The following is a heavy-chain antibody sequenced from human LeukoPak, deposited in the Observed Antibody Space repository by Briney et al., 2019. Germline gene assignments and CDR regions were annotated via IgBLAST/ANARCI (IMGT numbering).Heavy chain of an antibody. CDR3: ARGVYSDITASFYYFMDV. Sequence: ASLKVSCKASGYTFTSYGISWVRQAPGQGLEWMGWISAYNGNTNYAQKLQGRVTMTTDTSTSTAYMELRSLRSEDTAVYYCARGVYSDITASFYYFMDVWGKGTTVTISS. J-gene: IGHJ6*03. D-gene: IGHD3-9*01. CDR1: GYTFTSYG. V-gene: IGHV1-18*01. CDR2: ISAYNGNT.